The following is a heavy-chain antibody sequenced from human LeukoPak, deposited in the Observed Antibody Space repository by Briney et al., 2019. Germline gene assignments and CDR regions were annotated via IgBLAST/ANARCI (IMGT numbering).Heavy chain of an antibody. CDR1: GFTFSGHW. Sequence: GGSLRLSCAASGFTFSGHWMSWVRQAPGKGLEWVANINQGGSDKYYVDSVKGRFTISRDNANNLLYLQMNSLRGEDTAVYYCARTRGYNYGYSDDWGQGTLVTVSS. V-gene: IGHV3-7*01. CDR3: ARTRGYNYGYSDD. D-gene: IGHD5-18*01. J-gene: IGHJ4*02. CDR2: INQGGSDK.